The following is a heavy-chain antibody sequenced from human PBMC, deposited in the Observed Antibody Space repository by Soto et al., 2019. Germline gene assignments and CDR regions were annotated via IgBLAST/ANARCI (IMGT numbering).Heavy chain of an antibody. Sequence: ASVKVSCKASGYTFTSYYMHWVRQAPGQGLEWMGIINPSGGSTSYAQKFQGRVTMTRDTSTSTVYMELSSLRSEDTAVYYCARDEWYYYDSSGYYLGYWGQGTLVTVSS. V-gene: IGHV1-46*01. CDR1: GYTFTSYY. CDR2: INPSGGST. J-gene: IGHJ4*02. CDR3: ARDEWYYYDSSGYYLGY. D-gene: IGHD3-22*01.